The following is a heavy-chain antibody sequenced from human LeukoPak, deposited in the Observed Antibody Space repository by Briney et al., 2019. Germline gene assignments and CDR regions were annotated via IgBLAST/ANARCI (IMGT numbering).Heavy chain of an antibody. D-gene: IGHD3-22*01. V-gene: IGHV1-18*01. Sequence: ASVKVSCKASGYTFTSYGISWVRQAPGQGLEWMGWISAYNGNTNYAQKLQGRVTMTTDTSTSTAYMELRSLRSDDTAVYYCARGRYYDSSGYYPLGCWGQGTLVTVSS. CDR3: ARGRYYDSSGYYPLGC. J-gene: IGHJ4*02. CDR2: ISAYNGNT. CDR1: GYTFTSYG.